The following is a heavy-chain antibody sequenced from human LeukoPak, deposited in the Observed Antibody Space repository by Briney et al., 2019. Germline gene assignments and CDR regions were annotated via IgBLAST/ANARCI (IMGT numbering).Heavy chain of an antibody. J-gene: IGHJ4*02. CDR1: GGSIGNYY. Sequence: SETLSLTCTVSGGSIGNYYWNWIRQPAGKGLEWIGRFHSSGSFNYTPSLKSRVTMSVDTSRNHFSLTLNSVTAADTAVYYCARGLNQYFFDSWGLGTLVAVSS. D-gene: IGHD1-14*01. CDR3: ARGLNQYFFDS. CDR2: FHSSGSF. V-gene: IGHV4-4*07.